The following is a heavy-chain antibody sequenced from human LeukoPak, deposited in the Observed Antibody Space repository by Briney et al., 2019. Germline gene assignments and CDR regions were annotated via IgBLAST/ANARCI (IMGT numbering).Heavy chain of an antibody. J-gene: IGHJ4*02. CDR2: IYYSGST. D-gene: IGHD3-22*01. V-gene: IGHV4-59*01. CDR1: GGSISSYY. Sequence: SETLSLTCTVSGGSISSYYWSWIRQPPGKGLEWIGYIYYSGSTNYNPSLKNRVTISVDTSKNQFSLKLSSVTAADTAVYYCARAGHDYYDSSEFDYWGQGTLVTVSS. CDR3: ARAGHDYYDSSEFDY.